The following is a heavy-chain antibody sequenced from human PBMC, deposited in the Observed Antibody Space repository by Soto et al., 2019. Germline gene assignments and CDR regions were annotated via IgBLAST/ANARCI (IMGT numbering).Heavy chain of an antibody. J-gene: IGHJ6*02. Sequence: GASVKVSCKASGYTFTGYYMHWVRQAPGQGLEWMGWINPNSGGTNYAQKFQGRVTMTRDTSISTAYMELGRLRSDDTAVYYCARGGYDFWSGYFRNRYCYYGMDVWGQGTTVTVSS. D-gene: IGHD3-3*01. V-gene: IGHV1-2*02. CDR2: INPNSGGT. CDR3: ARGGYDFWSGYFRNRYCYYGMDV. CDR1: GYTFTGYY.